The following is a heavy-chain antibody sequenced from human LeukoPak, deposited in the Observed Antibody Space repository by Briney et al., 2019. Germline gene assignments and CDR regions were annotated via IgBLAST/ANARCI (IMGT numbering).Heavy chain of an antibody. J-gene: IGHJ4*02. CDR2: IKLDGSEK. D-gene: IGHD3-3*01. CDR3: ARDQYDTWSRRGNFDS. CDR1: GFTFGKYW. V-gene: IGHV3-7*03. Sequence: GVSLRLSCVASGFTFGKYWMSWVRQAPGKGLEWVANIKLDGSEKNYVDSVKGRFTISRDNTKNSLYLQMNSLRVEDTAVFYCARDQYDTWSRRGNFDSWGQGTLVTVSS.